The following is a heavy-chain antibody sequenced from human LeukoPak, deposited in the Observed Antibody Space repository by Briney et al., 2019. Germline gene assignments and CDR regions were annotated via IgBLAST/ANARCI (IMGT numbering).Heavy chain of an antibody. CDR3: AKERGHSKPFDY. CDR2: ISSSSRYI. J-gene: IGHJ4*02. CDR1: GFTFSSYT. D-gene: IGHD4-23*01. V-gene: IGHV3-21*01. Sequence: GSLRLSCAASGFTFSSYTMNWVRQAPGKGLEWVSSISSSSRYIYYADSVRGQFTISRDNAKNSLYLQMNSLRAEDTAVYYCAKERGHSKPFDYWGQGTLVTVSS.